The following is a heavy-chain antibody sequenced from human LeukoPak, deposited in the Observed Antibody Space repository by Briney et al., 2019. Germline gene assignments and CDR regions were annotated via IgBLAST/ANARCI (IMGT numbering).Heavy chain of an antibody. J-gene: IGHJ4*02. D-gene: IGHD6-19*01. CDR1: GFTFSSYW. CDR2: IKQDGSEK. V-gene: IGHV3-7*01. Sequence: GGFLRLSCAASGFTFSSYWMSWVRQAPGKGLEWVANIKQDGSEKYYVDSVKGRFTISRDNAKNSLYLQMNSLRAEDTAVYYCARDIHRGWYYFDYWGQGTLVTVSS. CDR3: ARDIHRGWYYFDY.